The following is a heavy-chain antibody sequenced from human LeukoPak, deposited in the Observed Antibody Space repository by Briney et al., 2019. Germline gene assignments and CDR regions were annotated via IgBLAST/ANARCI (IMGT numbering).Heavy chain of an antibody. J-gene: IGHJ4*01. Sequence: GGSLRLSCAASGFNFIDYSMNWVRQAPGKGLEWISYIGISSGNTKYADSVKGRFTISRDKTRNSLYLQMNSLRVEDTAMYYCARDHRYAFDNWGHGTLVTVSS. CDR3: ARDHRYAFDN. CDR2: IGISSGNT. V-gene: IGHV3-48*01. D-gene: IGHD5-12*01. CDR1: GFNFIDYS.